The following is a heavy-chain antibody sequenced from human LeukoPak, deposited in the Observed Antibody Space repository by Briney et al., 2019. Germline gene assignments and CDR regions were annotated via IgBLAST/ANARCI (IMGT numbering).Heavy chain of an antibody. CDR2: IYYSGST. CDR3: ARETVYYDFWSGYYTGWFDP. Sequence: SETLSLTCTVSGGSISSSSYYWGWIRQPPGKGLEWIGSIYYSGSTYYNPSLKSRVTISVDTSKNQFSLKLSSVTAADTAVYYCARETVYYDFWSGYYTGWFDPWGQGTLVTVSS. CDR1: GGSISSSSYY. J-gene: IGHJ5*02. D-gene: IGHD3-3*01. V-gene: IGHV4-39*02.